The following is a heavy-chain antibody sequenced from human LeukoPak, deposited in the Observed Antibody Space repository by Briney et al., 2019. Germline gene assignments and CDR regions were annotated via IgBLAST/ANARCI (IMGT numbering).Heavy chain of an antibody. V-gene: IGHV1-24*01. D-gene: IGHD2-2*01. Sequence: ASVKVSCKVSGYTLTELSMHWVRQAPGKGLEWMGGSDPEDGETIYAQKFQGRVTMTEDTSTDTAYMELSSLRSEDTAVYYCATGYCSSTSCYANWFDPWGQGTLVTVSS. CDR1: GYTLTELS. CDR3: ATGYCSSTSCYANWFDP. J-gene: IGHJ5*02. CDR2: SDPEDGET.